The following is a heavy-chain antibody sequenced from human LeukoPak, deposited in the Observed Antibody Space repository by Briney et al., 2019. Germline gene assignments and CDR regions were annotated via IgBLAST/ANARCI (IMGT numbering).Heavy chain of an antibody. CDR2: IYYSGST. Sequence: ETLSLTCTVSGGSISSYYWSWIRQPPGKGLEWSGYIYYSGSTNFNPSLKSRVTISVDTSKHQFSLKLSSVTAADTAVYYCARGGLEYQLLSYFDYWGQGTLVTVSS. J-gene: IGHJ4*02. CDR3: ARGGLEYQLLSYFDY. V-gene: IGHV4-59*01. D-gene: IGHD2-2*01. CDR1: GGSISSYY.